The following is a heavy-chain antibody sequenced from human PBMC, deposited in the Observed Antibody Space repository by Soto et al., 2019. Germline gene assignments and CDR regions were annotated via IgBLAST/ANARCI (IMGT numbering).Heavy chain of an antibody. D-gene: IGHD1-20*01. Sequence: GASVKVSCKASGYTFSIFDINWVRQATGQGLEWLGWMSPSSGYTGYAQRFRGRVTMTRDTSISTAYMELSGLTSEDTAVYYCARGITRGLDYWGQGSLVPGSS. V-gene: IGHV1-8*01. CDR3: ARGITRGLDY. CDR2: MSPSSGYT. J-gene: IGHJ4*02. CDR1: GYTFSIFD.